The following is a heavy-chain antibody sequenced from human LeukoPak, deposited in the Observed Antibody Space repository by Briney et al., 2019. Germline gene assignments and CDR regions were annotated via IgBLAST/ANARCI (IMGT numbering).Heavy chain of an antibody. Sequence: GGSLRVSCAASGFTFSNAWMSWVSQAPGKGVEWVGRIKSKTEGGKTDYAAPVKGRFSISRDDSKNTLYLQMNSLKIEDTAVYYCARDNLVDYGDYGGDWFDPWGQGTLVTVSS. J-gene: IGHJ5*02. CDR2: IKSKTEGGKT. D-gene: IGHD4-17*01. CDR3: ARDNLVDYGDYGGDWFDP. CDR1: GFTFSNAW. V-gene: IGHV3-15*01.